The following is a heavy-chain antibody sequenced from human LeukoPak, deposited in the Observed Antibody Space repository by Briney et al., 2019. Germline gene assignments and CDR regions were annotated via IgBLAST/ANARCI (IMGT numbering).Heavy chain of an antibody. CDR2: IRYDGSNK. CDR1: GFTFSSYS. Sequence: GGSLRLSCAASGFTFSSYSMNWVRQAPGKGLEWVAFIRYDGSNKYYADSVKGRFTISRDNSKNTLYLQMNSLRAEDTAVYYCAKDQGSVYDVSHDYWGQGTLVTVSS. D-gene: IGHD1-14*01. V-gene: IGHV3-30*02. J-gene: IGHJ4*02. CDR3: AKDQGSVYDVSHDY.